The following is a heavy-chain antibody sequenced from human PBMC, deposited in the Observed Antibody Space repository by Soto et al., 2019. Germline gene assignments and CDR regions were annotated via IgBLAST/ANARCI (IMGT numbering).Heavy chain of an antibody. CDR3: AKRYSDFWSGYSTYYYYMDV. CDR2: ISGSGGRT. J-gene: IGHJ6*03. CDR1: GFTFSSYA. V-gene: IGHV3-23*01. Sequence: GGSLRLSCAASGFTFSSYAMSWVRQAPGKGLEWVSAISGSGGRTYYADSVKGRFTISRDNSKNTLYLQMNSLRAEDTAVYYCAKRYSDFWSGYSTYYYYMDVWGKGTTVTVSS. D-gene: IGHD3-3*01.